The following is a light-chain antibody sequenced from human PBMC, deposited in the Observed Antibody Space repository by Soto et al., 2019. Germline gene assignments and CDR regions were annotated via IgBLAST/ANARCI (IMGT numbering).Light chain of an antibody. J-gene: IGLJ2*01. CDR2: DVS. CDR3: SSYTSSSTLGVV. V-gene: IGLV2-14*01. Sequence: QSVLTQPASVSGSPGQSITISCTGTSSDGGGYKYVSWYQQHPGKAPKLMIYDVSNRPSGVSNRFSGSKSGNTASLTISGLQAEDEADYYCSSYTSSSTLGVVFGGGTKVTVL. CDR1: SSDGGGYKY.